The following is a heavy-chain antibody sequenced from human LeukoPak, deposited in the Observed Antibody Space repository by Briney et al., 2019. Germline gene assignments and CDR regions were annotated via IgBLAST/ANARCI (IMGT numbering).Heavy chain of an antibody. V-gene: IGHV4-30-4*01. J-gene: IGHJ4*02. D-gene: IGHD1-26*01. CDR2: IYYSGST. Sequence: PSQTLSLTCTVSGGSISSGDYYWSWIRQPPGKGLEWIGYIYYSGSTYYHPSLKSRVTISVDTSKNQFSLKLSSVTAADTAVYYCAGVGEWELPYYFDYWGQGTLVTVSS. CDR1: GGSISSGDYY. CDR3: AGVGEWELPYYFDY.